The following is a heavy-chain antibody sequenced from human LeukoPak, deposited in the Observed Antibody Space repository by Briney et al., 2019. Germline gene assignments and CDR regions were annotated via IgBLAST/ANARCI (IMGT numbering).Heavy chain of an antibody. CDR1: GGSISSSSYY. CDR2: IYYSGST. J-gene: IGHJ4*02. CDR3: ARHRRQQLASGY. Sequence: SETLSLTCTVSGGSISSSSYYWGWIRQPPGKGLEWIGSIYYSGSTYYNPSLESRVTISVDTSKNQFSLKLSSVTAADTAVYYCARHRRQQLASGYWGQGTLVTVSS. V-gene: IGHV4-39*01. D-gene: IGHD6-13*01.